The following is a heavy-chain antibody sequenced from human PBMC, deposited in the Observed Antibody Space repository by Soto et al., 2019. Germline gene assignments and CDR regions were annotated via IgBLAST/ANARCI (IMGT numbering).Heavy chain of an antibody. J-gene: IGHJ5*02. Sequence: GGSLRVSCAASGFTFSDYYMSWIRQAPGKGLEWVSYISSSSSYTNYADSVKGRFTISRDNAKNSLYLQMNSLRAEDTAVYYCAAGETARFDPWGQGTLVTVSA. CDR1: GFTFSDYY. D-gene: IGHD3-10*01. CDR3: AAGETARFDP. CDR2: ISSSSSYT. V-gene: IGHV3-11*06.